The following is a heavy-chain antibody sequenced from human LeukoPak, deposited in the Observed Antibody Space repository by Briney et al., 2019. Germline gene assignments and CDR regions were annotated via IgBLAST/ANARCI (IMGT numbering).Heavy chain of an antibody. CDR3: AREWIQYYYYGMDV. D-gene: IGHD2-2*03. V-gene: IGHV3-74*01. CDR2: IKGDGSST. Sequence: GGSLRLSCGASGFTLSSYWMHWVRQAPGKGLVWVSRIKGDGSSTSYAESMKGRFTISRDNAKNTLYLQMNSLRAEDTAVYYCAREWIQYYYYGMDVWGQGTTVTVSS. CDR1: GFTLSSYW. J-gene: IGHJ6*02.